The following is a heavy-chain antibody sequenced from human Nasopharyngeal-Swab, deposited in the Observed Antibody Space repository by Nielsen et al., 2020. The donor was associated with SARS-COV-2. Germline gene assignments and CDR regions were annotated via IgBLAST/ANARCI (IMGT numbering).Heavy chain of an antibody. CDR2: INSDGSST. Sequence: GASLKISCAASGFTFSSYWMHWVRQAPGKGLVWVSRINSDGSSTSYADSVKGRFTISRDNAKNTLYLQMNSLRAEDTAVYYCARDGKALYYDFPESPLDYWGQGTLVTVSS. CDR3: ARDGKALYYDFPESPLDY. D-gene: IGHD3-3*01. V-gene: IGHV3-74*01. CDR1: GFTFSSYW. J-gene: IGHJ4*02.